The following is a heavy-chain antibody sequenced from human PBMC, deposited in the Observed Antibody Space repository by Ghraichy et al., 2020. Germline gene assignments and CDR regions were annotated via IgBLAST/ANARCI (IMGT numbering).Heavy chain of an antibody. Sequence: ASVKVSCKASGYTFTSYYMHWVRQAPGQGLEWMGIINPSGGSTSYAQKFQGRVTMTRDTSTSTVYMELSSLRSEDTAVYYCARVKWEGIATYPKDIVVVPAALDYWGQGTLVTVSS. D-gene: IGHD2-2*01. V-gene: IGHV1-46*03. CDR2: INPSGGST. CDR3: ARVKWEGIATYPKDIVVVPAALDY. J-gene: IGHJ4*02. CDR1: GYTFTSYY.